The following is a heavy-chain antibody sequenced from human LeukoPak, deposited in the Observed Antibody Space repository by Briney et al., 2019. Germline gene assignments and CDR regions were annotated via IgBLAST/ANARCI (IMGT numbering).Heavy chain of an antibody. CDR2: INDSGGT. D-gene: IGHD1-26*01. V-gene: IGHV4-34*01. J-gene: IGHJ5*02. CDR3: VRHRDWEMLAGP. Sequence: PSETLSLTCGVYGGSLSGHNWDWIRQPPGKGLEWIGEINDSGGTNYNPSLKSRVTISVDTSRNQFSLKVNSVIAADTAMYYCVRHRDWEMLAGPWGQGTLVTVSS. CDR1: GGSLSGHN.